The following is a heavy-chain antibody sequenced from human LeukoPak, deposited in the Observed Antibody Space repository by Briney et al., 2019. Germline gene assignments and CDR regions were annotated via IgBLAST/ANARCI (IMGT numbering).Heavy chain of an antibody. J-gene: IGHJ4*02. CDR2: INSDGSST. CDR1: GFTFSSYW. V-gene: IGHV3-74*01. CDR3: ARVRNYYDSSGYDY. Sequence: GGSLRLSCAASGFTFSSYWMPWVRQAPGKGLVWVSRINSDGSSTSYADSVKGRFTISRDNAKNTLYLQMNSLRAEDTAVYHCARVRNYYDSSGYDYWGQGTLVTVSS. D-gene: IGHD3-22*01.